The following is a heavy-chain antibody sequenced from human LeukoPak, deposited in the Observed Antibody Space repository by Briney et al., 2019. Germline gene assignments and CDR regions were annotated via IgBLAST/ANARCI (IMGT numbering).Heavy chain of an antibody. Sequence: PGGSLRLSCAAASGFSLSASWMKWVRQAPGKGLEWVASIKEDGSVTRYVDSVKGRFTISRDNAKNPLFLQMNGLRAEDTAVYYCARDSGYGTYDDWGQGTLVTVSS. D-gene: IGHD6-25*01. V-gene: IGHV3-7*01. CDR3: ARDSGYGTYDD. J-gene: IGHJ4*02. CDR1: GFSLSASW. CDR2: IKEDGSVT.